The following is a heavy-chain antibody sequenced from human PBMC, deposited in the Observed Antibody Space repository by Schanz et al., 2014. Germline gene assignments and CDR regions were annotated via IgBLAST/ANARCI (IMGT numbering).Heavy chain of an antibody. J-gene: IGHJ6*02. D-gene: IGHD3-9*01. CDR2: IIPILDKT. CDR3: AKVDRTRYYAMDV. Sequence: QVQLVQSGAEVKKPGSSVKVSCKASGGTFSSSTLTWVRQAPGQGLEWMGRIIPILDKTNYAQKFQGRVTMTAVKSTSTVYMEVSGLRSEDTAVYYCAKVDRTRYYAMDVWGQGTTVTVSS. CDR1: GGTFSSST. V-gene: IGHV1-69*08.